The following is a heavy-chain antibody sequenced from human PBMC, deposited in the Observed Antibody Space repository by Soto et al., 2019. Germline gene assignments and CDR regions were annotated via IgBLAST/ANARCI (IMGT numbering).Heavy chain of an antibody. CDR3: ARQIVSSSKPYSLDH. Sequence: GESLKISCEAYGYSFTGYWIAWVRQMPGRGLEWMGIIWPDDSEIRYSPSFQGQVTMSVDKSISTVYLQWSSLKASDTAMYFCARQIVSSSKPYSLDHWGQGTLVPVS. V-gene: IGHV5-51*01. CDR1: GYSFTGYW. J-gene: IGHJ4*02. D-gene: IGHD6-6*01. CDR2: IWPDDSEI.